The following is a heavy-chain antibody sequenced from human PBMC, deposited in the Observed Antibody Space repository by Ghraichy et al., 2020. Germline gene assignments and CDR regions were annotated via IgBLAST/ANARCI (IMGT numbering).Heavy chain of an antibody. CDR1: GGSISSSSYY. CDR2: IYYSGST. V-gene: IGHV4-39*07. J-gene: IGHJ3*02. Sequence: SETLSLTCSVSGGSISSSSYYWGWIRQPPGKGLEWLGSIYYSGSTYYKPSLKSRVTISVDTSKNQLSLKVSSVTAADTAVYYCARDLRSRDVFDMWGQGKMVTVSS. D-gene: IGHD3-10*01. CDR3: ARDLRSRDVFDM.